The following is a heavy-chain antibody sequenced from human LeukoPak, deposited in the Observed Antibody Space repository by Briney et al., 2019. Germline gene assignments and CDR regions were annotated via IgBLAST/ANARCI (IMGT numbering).Heavy chain of an antibody. CDR1: GFTFSSYP. CDR3: ARGQLLLEGYFYYMDV. J-gene: IGHJ6*03. V-gene: IGHV3-30*07. Sequence: GRSLRLFCAASGFTFSSYPMHWVRQAPGKGLEWVAVVSDDGNKKFDADFVKGRFTISRDNSKNTLYLQMNSLRGEDTAVYYCARGQLLLEGYFYYMDVWGKGTTVTVSS. CDR2: VSDDGNKK. D-gene: IGHD2-2*01.